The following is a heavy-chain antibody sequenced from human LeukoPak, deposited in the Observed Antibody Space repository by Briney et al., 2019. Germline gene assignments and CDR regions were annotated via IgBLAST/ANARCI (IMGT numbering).Heavy chain of an antibody. CDR3: ARRGSTDY. J-gene: IGHJ4*02. D-gene: IGHD2/OR15-2a*01. V-gene: IGHV3-7*03. CDR1: GFSFSGYW. Sequence: PGGPLRLSCAASGFSFSGYWMTWVRQAPGNGLEWVANIKEDGSEKDYADFVKGRFTISRDNAKNSLDLQMNSLRAEDTTVYYCARRGSTDYWGQGTLVTVSS. CDR2: IKEDGSEK.